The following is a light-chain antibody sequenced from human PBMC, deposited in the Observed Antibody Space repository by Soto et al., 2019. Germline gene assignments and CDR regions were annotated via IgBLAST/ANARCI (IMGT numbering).Light chain of an antibody. V-gene: IGLV2-8*01. Sequence: QSVLTQPPSASGSPGQSVTISCTGTSSDVGGYNYVSWNQQHPGKAPKLMIYEVSKRPSGVPDRFSGSTSGNTASLTVSGLQAEDEADYYCSSYAGSNNVVFGGGTKLTVL. J-gene: IGLJ2*01. CDR3: SSYAGSNNVV. CDR1: SSDVGGYNY. CDR2: EVS.